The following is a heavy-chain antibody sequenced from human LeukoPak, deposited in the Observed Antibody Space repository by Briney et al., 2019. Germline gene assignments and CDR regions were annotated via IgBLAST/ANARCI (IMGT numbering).Heavy chain of an antibody. D-gene: IGHD6-6*01. Sequence: GGSLRLSCAASGFTFGSYGMHWVRQAPGKGLEWVAVISYDGSNKYYADSVKGRFTISRDNSKNTLYLQMNSLRAEDTAVYYCAKDMRYSSSLRGSYYYYYGMDVWGQGTTVTVSS. J-gene: IGHJ6*02. CDR1: GFTFGSYG. CDR3: AKDMRYSSSLRGSYYYYYGMDV. V-gene: IGHV3-30*18. CDR2: ISYDGSNK.